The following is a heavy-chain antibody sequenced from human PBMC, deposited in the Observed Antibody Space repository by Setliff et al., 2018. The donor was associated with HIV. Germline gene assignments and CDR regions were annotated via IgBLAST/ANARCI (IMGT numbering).Heavy chain of an antibody. J-gene: IGHJ4*02. Sequence: GGSLRLSCAASTFSVSEYAMSWVRQAPGKGLEWVADIKQDGGEENYVDSVKGRFTISRDNSKNTLYLQMNSLRAEDTAVYYCARDQVANYYGSGIDYWGQGTLVTVSS. V-gene: IGHV3-7*01. CDR3: ARDQVANYYGSGIDY. CDR1: TFSVSEYA. D-gene: IGHD3-10*01. CDR2: IKQDGGEE.